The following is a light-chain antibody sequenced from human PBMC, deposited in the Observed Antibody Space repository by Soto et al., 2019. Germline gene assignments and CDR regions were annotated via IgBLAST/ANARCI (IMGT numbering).Light chain of an antibody. Sequence: VVTQEPSLTVSPGGTVTLTCGSSTGAVTSGHYPYWFQQKPGQAPRTLIYDTSNKHSWTPARFSGSLLGGKAALTLSGAQPEDEAEYYCLLSYSGARGAVFGGGTQLTVL. CDR2: DTS. CDR3: LLSYSGARGAV. CDR1: TGAVTSGHY. J-gene: IGLJ7*01. V-gene: IGLV7-46*01.